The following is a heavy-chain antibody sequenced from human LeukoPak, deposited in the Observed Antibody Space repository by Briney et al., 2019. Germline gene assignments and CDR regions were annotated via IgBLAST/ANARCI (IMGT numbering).Heavy chain of an antibody. CDR1: GGSISSYY. Sequence: SETLSLTCTVSGGSISSYYWSWIRQPPGKGLEWIGYIYYSGSTNYNPSLKSRVTISVDTSKNQFSLKLSSVTAADTAVYYCARAYYDILTGYYRSYYFDYWGQGTLVTVSS. CDR2: IYYSGST. CDR3: ARAYYDILTGYYRSYYFDY. J-gene: IGHJ4*02. V-gene: IGHV4-59*08. D-gene: IGHD3-9*01.